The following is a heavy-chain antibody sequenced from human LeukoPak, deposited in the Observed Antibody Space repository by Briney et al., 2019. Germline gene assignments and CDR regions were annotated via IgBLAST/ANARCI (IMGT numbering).Heavy chain of an antibody. D-gene: IGHD4-23*01. J-gene: IGHJ4*02. V-gene: IGHV1-46*01. CDR2: INPSGGST. CDR1: GYTFTSYY. CDR3: ARETPSRYFDY. Sequence: ASVKVSCKASGYTFTSYYMHWVRRAPGQGLEWMGIINPSGGSTSYAQKFQGRISMTRNTSISTAYMELSSLRSEDTAVYYCARETPSRYFDYWGQGTLVTVSS.